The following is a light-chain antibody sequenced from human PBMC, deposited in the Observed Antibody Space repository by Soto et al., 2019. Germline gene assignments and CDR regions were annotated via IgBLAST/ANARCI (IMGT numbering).Light chain of an antibody. Sequence: AIRMTQSPSSLSASTGDRVTITCRASQSISSHLAWYQKKPGKAPKLLIYTASTLQSGVPSRFSGSGSGTDFTLTISSLQSEDFATYYCQQYYSYPLTFGGGTKLEIK. CDR3: QQYYSYPLT. J-gene: IGKJ4*01. CDR1: QSISSH. CDR2: TAS. V-gene: IGKV1-8*01.